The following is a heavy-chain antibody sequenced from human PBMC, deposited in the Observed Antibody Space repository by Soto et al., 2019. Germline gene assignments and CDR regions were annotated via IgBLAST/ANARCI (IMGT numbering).Heavy chain of an antibody. CDR1: GYTFANYA. Sequence: ASVKVSCKASGYTFANYALHWLLQAPGQRLEWMGWINTGNARTQYSQTFQDRITITRDTSATTAYMELGSLASEDTAVYYCAREGALGGPNWFDPWGQGTLVTVSS. J-gene: IGHJ5*02. V-gene: IGHV1-3*04. CDR2: INTGNART. D-gene: IGHD3-16*01. CDR3: AREGALGGPNWFDP.